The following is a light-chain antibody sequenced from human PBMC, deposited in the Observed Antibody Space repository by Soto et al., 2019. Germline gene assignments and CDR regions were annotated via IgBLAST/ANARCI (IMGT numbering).Light chain of an antibody. CDR3: QHYGGMWT. J-gene: IGKJ1*01. V-gene: IGKV1-5*01. CDR1: QSISNR. CDR2: DAS. Sequence: DIPMTQSPSTLSASVGDRVTITCRASQSISNRLAWYQQKPGKAPKVLIYDASSLESGVPSRFSGSGSGTEFLLTISSLQPDDFASYCCQHYGGMWTFGQWTKVEMK.